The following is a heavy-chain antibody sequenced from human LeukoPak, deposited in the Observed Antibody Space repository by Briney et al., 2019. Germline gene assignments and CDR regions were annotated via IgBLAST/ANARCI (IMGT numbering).Heavy chain of an antibody. Sequence: SETLSLTCTVSGRSISNDYWSWIRQAAGKELEWIGRVYTSGSTNYNPSLKGRVTISLDKSKKQFSLSLNSVTAADTAVYYCARGGTYGSGRNQHTTLDYWGQGTLVTVSS. J-gene: IGHJ4*02. D-gene: IGHD3-10*01. CDR2: VYTSGST. V-gene: IGHV4-4*07. CDR3: ARGGTYGSGRNQHTTLDY. CDR1: GRSISNDY.